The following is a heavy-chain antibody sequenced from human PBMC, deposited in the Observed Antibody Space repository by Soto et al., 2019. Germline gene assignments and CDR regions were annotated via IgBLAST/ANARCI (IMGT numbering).Heavy chain of an antibody. CDR3: AKDGDYGSGTYYTA. V-gene: IGHV3-23*01. CDR1: GFTFTSYA. J-gene: IGHJ5*02. Sequence: ESGGGLVQPGESLRLSCAASGFTFTSYAMSWVRQAPGKGLEWVSGISGSGGSTYYADSVKGRFTISRDNSENTLYLQMNSLRVEDTAVYYCAKDGDYGSGTYYTAWGQGTLVTVSS. CDR2: ISGSGGST. D-gene: IGHD3-10*01.